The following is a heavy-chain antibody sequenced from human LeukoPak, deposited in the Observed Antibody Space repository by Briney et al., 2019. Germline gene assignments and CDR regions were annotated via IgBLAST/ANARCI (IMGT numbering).Heavy chain of an antibody. V-gene: IGHV3-7*01. J-gene: IGHJ5*02. CDR2: IKQDGSEK. Sequence: GGSLRLSCAASGFTFSNYWMSWVRQAPGKGLEWVANIKQDGSEKYYVDSVKGRFTISRDNAKNSLYLQMNSLRAEDTAVYYCARDRRGYSYRNWFDPWGQGTLVTVSS. CDR3: ARDRRGYSYRNWFDP. CDR1: GFTFSNYW. D-gene: IGHD5-18*01.